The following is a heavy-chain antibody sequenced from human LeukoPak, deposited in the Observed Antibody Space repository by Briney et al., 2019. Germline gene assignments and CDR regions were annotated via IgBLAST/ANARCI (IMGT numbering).Heavy chain of an antibody. CDR3: ARITYSSGWYSIWWFDP. Sequence: GGSLRLSCAASGFTVSSNYMSWVRQAPGRGLEWVSVIYSGGSTYYADSVKGRFTISRDNSKNTLYLQMNSLRAEDTAVYYCARITYSSGWYSIWWFDPWGQGTLVTVSS. V-gene: IGHV3-53*01. CDR1: GFTVSSNY. CDR2: IYSGGST. J-gene: IGHJ5*02. D-gene: IGHD6-19*01.